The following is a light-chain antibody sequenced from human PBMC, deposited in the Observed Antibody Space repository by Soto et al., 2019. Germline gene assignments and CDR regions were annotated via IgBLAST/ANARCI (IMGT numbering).Light chain of an antibody. CDR2: HVS. CDR3: SSYAGSDTFV. J-gene: IGLJ1*01. CDR1: SGAVGAYNF. V-gene: IGLV2-14*03. Sequence: QSVLTQPASVSGSPGQSITISCTGTSGAVGAYNFVSWYQQHPGKAPKLIAYHVSDRPSGFSSRFSGSKSGNSASLTISGLHAEDEADYYCSSYAGSDTFVFGTGTKVTVL.